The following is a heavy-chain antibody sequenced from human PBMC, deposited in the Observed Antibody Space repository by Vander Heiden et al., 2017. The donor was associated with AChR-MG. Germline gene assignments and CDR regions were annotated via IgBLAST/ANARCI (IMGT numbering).Heavy chain of an antibody. J-gene: IGHJ5*02. Sequence: QVQLQESGPGLVKPSETLSLTCTVSGGPISSYYWSWIRQPPGKGLEWIGYIYYSGSTNYNPSLKSRVTISVDTSKNQFSLKLSSVTAADTAVYYCARGVSSEWLLYSGMNWFDPWGQGTLVTVSS. CDR2: IYYSGST. D-gene: IGHD3-3*01. V-gene: IGHV4-59*01. CDR3: ARGVSSEWLLYSGMNWFDP. CDR1: GGPISSYY.